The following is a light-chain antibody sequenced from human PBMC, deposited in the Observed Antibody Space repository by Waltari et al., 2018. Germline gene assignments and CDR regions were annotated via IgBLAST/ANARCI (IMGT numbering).Light chain of an antibody. V-gene: IGKV3-11*01. CDR2: DAS. J-gene: IGKJ2*01. Sequence: EIVLTQSPATLSLSPGERATLSCRASQSVSSYLAWYQQKPGQAPRLLIYDASKRATGIQARFSGSGSGTDFTLTISSLEPEDFAVYYCQQRGNWPSGYTFGQGTNLEIK. CDR1: QSVSSY. CDR3: QQRGNWPSGYT.